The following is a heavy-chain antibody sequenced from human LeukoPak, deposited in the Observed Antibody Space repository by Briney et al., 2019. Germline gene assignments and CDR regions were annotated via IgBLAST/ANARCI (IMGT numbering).Heavy chain of an antibody. D-gene: IGHD3-3*01. CDR3: ARKLGITICGQRPLYDYYYMDV. CDR1: GGSFSGYY. V-gene: IGHV4-34*01. CDR2: INHSGST. Sequence: SETLSLTCAVYGGSFSGYYWSWIRQPPGKGLEWIGEINHSGSTNYNPSLKSRVTISVDTSKNQFSLKLSSVTAADTAVYYCARKLGITICGQRPLYDYYYMDVWGKGTTVTVSS. J-gene: IGHJ6*03.